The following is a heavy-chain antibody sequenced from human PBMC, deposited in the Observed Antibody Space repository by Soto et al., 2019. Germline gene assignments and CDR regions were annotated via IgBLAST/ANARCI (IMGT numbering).Heavy chain of an antibody. J-gene: IGHJ4*02. V-gene: IGHV2-5*02. D-gene: IGHD4-17*01. CDR1: GFSLSTSVVG. CDR2: IYWDDDK. CDR3: AHSPTVVKPFDY. Sequence: QITLKESGPTLVKPTQTLTLTCTFSGFSLSTSVVGVGWIRQPPGKALEWLALIYWDDDKRYSPSLKSRLTSTKDTSKNQVVLTMTNMDPVDTATYYCAHSPTVVKPFDYWGQGTLVTVSS.